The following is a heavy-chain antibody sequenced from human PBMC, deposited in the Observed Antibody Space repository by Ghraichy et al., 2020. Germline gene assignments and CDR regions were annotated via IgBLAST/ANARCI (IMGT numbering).Heavy chain of an antibody. CDR1: GFTVSSNY. V-gene: IGHV3-53*01. J-gene: IGHJ4*02. D-gene: IGHD6-13*01. Sequence: GALRLSCAASGFTVSSNYMSWVRQAPWKGLEWVSVIFSGGSTYYADSVKGRFTISRDNSKNTLYLQMNSLRAEDTAVYYCASGNSSSFDYWGQGTLVTVSS. CDR2: IFSGGST. CDR3: ASGNSSSFDY.